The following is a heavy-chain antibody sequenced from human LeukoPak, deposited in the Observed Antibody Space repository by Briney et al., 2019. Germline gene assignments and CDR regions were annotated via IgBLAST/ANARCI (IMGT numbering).Heavy chain of an antibody. CDR1: GGTFSSYA. CDR3: ASGYYDSSGYYDDAFDI. Sequence: ASVKVSCKASGGTFSSYAISWVRQAPGQGLGWMGRIIPIFGTANYAQKFQGRVTITTDESTSTAYMELSSLRSEDTAVYYCASGYYDSSGYYDDAFDIWGQGTMVTVSS. D-gene: IGHD3-22*01. V-gene: IGHV1-69*05. CDR2: IIPIFGTA. J-gene: IGHJ3*02.